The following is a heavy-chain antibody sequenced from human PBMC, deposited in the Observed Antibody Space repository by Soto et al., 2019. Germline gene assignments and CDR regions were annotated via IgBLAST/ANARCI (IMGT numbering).Heavy chain of an antibody. D-gene: IGHD4-17*01. V-gene: IGHV3-21*01. CDR2: ISSSSSYI. Sequence: PGGSLRLSCAASGFTFSSYSMNWVRQAPGKGLEWVSSISSSSSYIYYADSVKGRFTISRDNAKNSLYLQMNSLRAEDTAVYYCARTDYGDYGPGDAFDIWGQGIMVTVSS. J-gene: IGHJ3*02. CDR1: GFTFSSYS. CDR3: ARTDYGDYGPGDAFDI.